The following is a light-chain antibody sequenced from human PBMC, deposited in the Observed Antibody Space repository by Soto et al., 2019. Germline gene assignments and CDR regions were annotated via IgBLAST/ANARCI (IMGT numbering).Light chain of an antibody. Sequence: IHMIQCASTVSASVGDGVSNTCRASQSIGPWLAWYQQKPGKAPKLLIYKASTLESGVPSRFSGSGSGTEFTLTISRLQPDDFATYYCQQYNSYGTFGQGTKVDIK. J-gene: IGKJ1*01. V-gene: IGKV1-5*03. CDR3: QQYNSYGT. CDR2: KAS. CDR1: QSIGPW.